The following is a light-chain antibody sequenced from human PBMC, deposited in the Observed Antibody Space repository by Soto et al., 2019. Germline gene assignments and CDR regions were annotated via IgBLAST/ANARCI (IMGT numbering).Light chain of an antibody. CDR2: FSS. CDR1: QSLLHSNGYNY. Sequence: DIVMTQSPLSLPVTPGEPASISCRSSQSLLHSNGYNYLDWYLQKPGQSPQLLFYFSSNRASGVPDRFSGSGSGTDFTLKISRVEAEDVGIYYCMQALHIPPLFGQGTKLEIK. CDR3: MQALHIPPL. V-gene: IGKV2-28*01. J-gene: IGKJ2*01.